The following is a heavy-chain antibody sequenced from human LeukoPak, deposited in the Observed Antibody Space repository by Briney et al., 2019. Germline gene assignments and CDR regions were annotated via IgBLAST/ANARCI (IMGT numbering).Heavy chain of an antibody. CDR2: FAPEDGET. D-gene: IGHD2-15*01. Sequence: ASVKVSCKVSGYTLSELSMHWVRQAPGKGLEWMGGFAPEDGETIYAQKFQGRVTMTEDTSTDTAYMELSSLRSEDTAVYYCATDRRQYSYCSGGSCYPNEIDYWGQGTLVTVSS. CDR3: ATDRRQYSYCSGGSCYPNEIDY. CDR1: GYTLSELS. J-gene: IGHJ4*02. V-gene: IGHV1-24*01.